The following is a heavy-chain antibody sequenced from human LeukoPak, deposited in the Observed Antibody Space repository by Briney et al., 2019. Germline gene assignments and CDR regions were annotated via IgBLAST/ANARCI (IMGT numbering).Heavy chain of an antibody. D-gene: IGHD3-22*01. Sequence: GGSLRLSCAASGFTFSSYAMSWVRQAPGKGLECVSAISGSGGSTYYADSVKGRFTISRDNSKNTLYLQMNSLRAEDTAVYYCAKSDYYDSSGYYLWGQGTLVTVSS. CDR1: GFTFSSYA. CDR3: AKSDYYDSSGYYL. J-gene: IGHJ4*02. CDR2: ISGSGGST. V-gene: IGHV3-23*01.